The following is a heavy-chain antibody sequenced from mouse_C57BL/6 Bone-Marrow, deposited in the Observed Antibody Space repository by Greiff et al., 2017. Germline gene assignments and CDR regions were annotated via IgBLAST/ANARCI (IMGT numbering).Heavy chain of an antibody. CDR1: GYTFTSYW. D-gene: IGHD2-4*01. CDR2: IYPGNSDT. CDR3: TRAPYYDYDDYAMDY. V-gene: IGHV1-5*01. Sequence: EVQLQQSGTVLARPGASVKMSCKTSGYTFTSYWMHWVKQRPGQGLEWIGAIYPGNSDTSYNQKFKGKAKLTAVTSASTAYMELSSLTNEDSAVYYCTRAPYYDYDDYAMDYWGQGTSVTVSS. J-gene: IGHJ4*01.